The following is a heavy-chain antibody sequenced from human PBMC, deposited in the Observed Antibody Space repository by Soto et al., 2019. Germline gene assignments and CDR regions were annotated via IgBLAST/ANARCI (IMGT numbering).Heavy chain of an antibody. CDR2: IYYSGST. J-gene: IGHJ5*02. CDR3: ARNVVGATSFQPNWFDP. CDR1: GGSISSSSYY. V-gene: IGHV4-39*01. Sequence: SETLSLTCTVSGGSISSSSYYWGWIRQPPGEGLEWIGSIYYSGSTYYNPSLKSRVTISVDTSKNQFSLKLSSVTAADTAVYYCARNVVGATSFQPNWFDPWGQGTLVTVSS. D-gene: IGHD1-26*01.